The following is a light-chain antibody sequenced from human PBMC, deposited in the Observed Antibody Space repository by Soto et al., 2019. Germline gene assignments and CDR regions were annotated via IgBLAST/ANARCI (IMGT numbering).Light chain of an antibody. J-gene: IGLJ2*01. CDR3: ETWDGNTRV. CDR2: LEGSGSY. Sequence: QSVLTQSSSASASLGSSVKLTCTLSSGHSNYIIARHQQQPGKAPRYLMKLEGSGSYNKGSGVPDRFSGSSSGADRYLTIDNRQFEAEANDYCETWDGNTRVFGGGTKVTVL. V-gene: IGLV4-60*02. CDR1: SGHSNYI.